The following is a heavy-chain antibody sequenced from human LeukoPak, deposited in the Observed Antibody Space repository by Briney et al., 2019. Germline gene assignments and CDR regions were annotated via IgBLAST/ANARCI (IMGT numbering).Heavy chain of an antibody. V-gene: IGHV4-59*01. CDR1: GGSISGYY. J-gene: IGHJ5*02. Sequence: SETLSLTCTVSGGSISGYYWSWIRQPPGKGLEWIGYIHYTGSTNYNPSLKSRVIISVDTSKNQFSLKVSSVTAADTAVYYCVRSKSGTYGWFDPWGQGTLVTVSS. CDR2: IHYTGST. D-gene: IGHD4-17*01. CDR3: VRSKSGTYGWFDP.